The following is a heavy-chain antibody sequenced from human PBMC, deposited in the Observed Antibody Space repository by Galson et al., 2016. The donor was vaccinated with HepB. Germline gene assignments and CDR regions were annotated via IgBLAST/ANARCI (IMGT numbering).Heavy chain of an antibody. CDR2: ISKNGRAI. Sequence: SLRLSCAASGFTFSSYSIHWVRQAPGKGLEWVAVISKNGRAISYADSVKGRFTISRDNSKNTVYLQMNSLRTEDTSLYYCAKEHGTGWPNLVYWGQGALVTVSS. J-gene: IGHJ4*02. CDR3: AKEHGTGWPNLVY. V-gene: IGHV3-30*18. D-gene: IGHD6-19*01. CDR1: GFTFSSYS.